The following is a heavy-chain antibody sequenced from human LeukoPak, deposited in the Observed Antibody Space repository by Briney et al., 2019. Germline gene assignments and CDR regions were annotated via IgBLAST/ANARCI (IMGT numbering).Heavy chain of an antibody. V-gene: IGHV4-59*08. CDR2: IYYSGGT. Sequence: SETLSLTCTVSGGSISSYYWSWIRQPPGKGLEWIGYIYYSGGTNYNPSLKSRVTISVDTSKNQFSLKLSSVTAADTAVYHCARRDDILTGSAAFDIWGQGTMVTVSS. J-gene: IGHJ3*02. CDR1: GGSISSYY. CDR3: ARRDDILTGSAAFDI. D-gene: IGHD3-9*01.